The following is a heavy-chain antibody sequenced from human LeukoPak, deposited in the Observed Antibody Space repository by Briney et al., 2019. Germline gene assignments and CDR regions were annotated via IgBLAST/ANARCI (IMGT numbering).Heavy chain of an antibody. V-gene: IGHV4-61*02. J-gene: IGHJ5*02. CDR2: VYITGVT. Sequence: NPSETLPLTCSVSGDSISHGTHYWSWIRQSAGQGLEWIGRVYITGVTNYNPSLKTRVTISVDPSLNQFSLNLTSVTPADTAVYYCAREFLASRRNWVDPWGQGTLVTVSS. D-gene: IGHD6-6*01. CDR3: AREFLASRRNWVDP. CDR1: GDSISHGTHY.